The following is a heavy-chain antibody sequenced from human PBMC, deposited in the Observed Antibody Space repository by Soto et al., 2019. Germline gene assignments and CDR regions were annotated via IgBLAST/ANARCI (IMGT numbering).Heavy chain of an antibody. Sequence: GGSLRLSCAASGFTFSSYAVSWVRQAPGKGLEWVSAISGSGGSTYYADSVKGRFTISRDNSKNTLYLQMNSLRAEDTAVYYCAKDARITMIVVVIPGDAFDIWGQGTMVTVSS. J-gene: IGHJ3*02. CDR2: ISGSGGST. D-gene: IGHD3-22*01. V-gene: IGHV3-23*01. CDR1: GFTFSSYA. CDR3: AKDARITMIVVVIPGDAFDI.